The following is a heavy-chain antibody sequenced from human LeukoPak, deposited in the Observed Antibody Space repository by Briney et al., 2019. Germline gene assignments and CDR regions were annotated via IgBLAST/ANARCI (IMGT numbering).Heavy chain of an antibody. CDR2: INPSNGDT. J-gene: IGHJ4*02. V-gene: IGHV1-2*06. CDR3: ARVGSSGWYVHPTLDY. Sequence: GASVKVSCKASGYTFSSYYIHWVRQAPGQGLEWMARINPSNGDTNYPQKFQGRVTMTRDTSISTAYMELTRLISDDTAVYYCARVGSSGWYVHPTLDYWGQGTLVTVSS. D-gene: IGHD6-19*01. CDR1: GYTFSSYY.